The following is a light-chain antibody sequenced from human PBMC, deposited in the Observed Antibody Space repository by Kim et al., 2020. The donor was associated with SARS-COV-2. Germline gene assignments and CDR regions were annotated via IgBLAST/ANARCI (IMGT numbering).Light chain of an antibody. V-gene: IGLV7-43*01. J-gene: IGLJ3*02. CDR1: TGAVTSGNY. CDR2: STS. CDR3: LLYYGGAQLV. Sequence: GGPGNLPRSSSTGAVTSGNYPSWFQQKPGQAPGALIYSTSNKHSWTPARFSGSRLGVKAALTLSGMQPEDEAEYYCLLYYGGAQLVFGRGTKLTVL.